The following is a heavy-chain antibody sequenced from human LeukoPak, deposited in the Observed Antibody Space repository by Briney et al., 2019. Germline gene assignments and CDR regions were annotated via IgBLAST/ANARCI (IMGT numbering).Heavy chain of an antibody. CDR3: ARGSMKQLEMNY. Sequence: ASVKVSRKASGYTFTGYSMHWVRQAPGQGLEWMGWINPNSGGTNYAQKFQGRVTMTRDTSISTAYMELSRLRSDDTAVYYCARGSMKQLEMNYWGQGTLVTVSS. V-gene: IGHV1-2*02. D-gene: IGHD6-6*01. CDR2: INPNSGGT. J-gene: IGHJ4*02. CDR1: GYTFTGYS.